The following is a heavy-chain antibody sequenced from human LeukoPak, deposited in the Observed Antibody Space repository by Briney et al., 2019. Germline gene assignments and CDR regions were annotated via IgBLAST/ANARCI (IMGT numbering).Heavy chain of an antibody. CDR2: ISDGGGT. Sequence: PEGSLRLSCAVAGFTISTTYMSWVRQAPGKGLEWVSVISDGGGTNYADSVKGRFTISRDNFRNTLSLEMNSMRDDDTAVYYCVRDDPLWGLSDYWGQGTVVAVSS. J-gene: IGHJ4*02. CDR3: VRDDPLWGLSDY. V-gene: IGHV3-53*01. D-gene: IGHD3-16*01. CDR1: GFTISTTY.